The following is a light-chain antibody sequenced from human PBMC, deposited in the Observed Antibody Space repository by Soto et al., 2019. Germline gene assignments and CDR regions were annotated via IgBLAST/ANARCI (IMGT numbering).Light chain of an antibody. CDR3: QSRA. CDR1: QTISRW. Sequence: EIQLTQTPATLSSSPGDEVTITCRASQTISRWLAWYQQKPGRAHRLLIYDASTLDGGVPSRFSGSGSETEFTLDISRLQPDDFATYFCQSRAFGQGTRLEIK. V-gene: IGKV1-5*01. J-gene: IGKJ5*01. CDR2: DAS.